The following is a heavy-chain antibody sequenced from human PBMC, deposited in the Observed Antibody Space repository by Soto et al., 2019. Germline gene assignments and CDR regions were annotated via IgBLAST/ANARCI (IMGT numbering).Heavy chain of an antibody. CDR3: ARDKGGIVVVVAAKYDGMDV. J-gene: IGHJ6*02. D-gene: IGHD2-15*01. CDR1: GYTFTSYG. CDR2: ISAYNGNT. V-gene: IGHV1-18*01. Sequence: QVQLVQSGAEVKKPGASVKVSCKASGYTFTSYGISWVRQAPGQGLEWMGWISAYNGNTNYAQKLQGRVTMTTDTCTSTAYKELRSLRCDDTAVYYCARDKGGIVVVVAAKYDGMDVWGQGTTVTVSS.